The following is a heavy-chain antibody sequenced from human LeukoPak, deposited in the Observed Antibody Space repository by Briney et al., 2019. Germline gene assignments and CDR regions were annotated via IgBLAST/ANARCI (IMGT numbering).Heavy chain of an antibody. D-gene: IGHD5-18*01. J-gene: IGHJ4*02. CDR2: ISYDGSNK. Sequence: GGPRSSSWPPPGLTFIGNPWPGVAQAQGRGLGWGAVISYDGSNKYYADSVKGRFTISRDNSKNTLYLQMNSLRAEDTAVYYCAREDTAMVPYFDYWGQGTLVTVSS. CDR1: GLTFIGNP. CDR3: AREDTAMVPYFDY. V-gene: IGHV3-30-3*01.